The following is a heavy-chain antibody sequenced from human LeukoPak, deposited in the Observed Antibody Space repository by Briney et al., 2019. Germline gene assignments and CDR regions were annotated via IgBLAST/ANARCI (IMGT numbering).Heavy chain of an antibody. J-gene: IGHJ5*02. D-gene: IGHD4-17*01. CDR2: INAGNGNT. CDR1: GYTFTSYA. CDR3: AGTRDYGDYQNWFDL. V-gene: IGHV1-3*01. Sequence: ASVKVSCKASGYTFTSYAMHWVRQAPGQRLEWMGWINAGNGNTKYSQKFQGRVTITRDTSASTAYMELSSLRSEDTAVYYCAGTRDYGDYQNWFDLWGQGTLVTVSS.